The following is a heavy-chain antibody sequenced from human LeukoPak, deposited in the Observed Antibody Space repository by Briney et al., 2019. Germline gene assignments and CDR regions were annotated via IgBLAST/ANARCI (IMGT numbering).Heavy chain of an antibody. V-gene: IGHV1-2*02. J-gene: IGHJ6*02. CDR1: GYTFTGYY. CDR2: INPNSGGT. Sequence: ASVKVSCKASGYTFTGYYMHWVRQAPGQGLEWMGWINPNSGGTNYAQKFQGRVTMTRDTSISTACMELSRLRSDDTAVYYCARVDSSSVQYYYYYYGMDVWGQGTTVTVSS. D-gene: IGHD6-13*01. CDR3: ARVDSSSVQYYYYYYGMDV.